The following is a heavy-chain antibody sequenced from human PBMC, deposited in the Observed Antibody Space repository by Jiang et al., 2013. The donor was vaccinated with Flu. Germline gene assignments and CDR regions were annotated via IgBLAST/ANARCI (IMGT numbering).Heavy chain of an antibody. CDR2: IATKPYRETT. Sequence: VQLVESGGGLVQPGRSLRLSCTTSGFTFRDYAMNWVRQAPGKGLEWVGFIATKPYRETTEYAASVKGRFTISRDDSKSTAYLQMNGLRTEDTAVYYCARGVDDSGWNLQHWGQGTRGPPSPQ. V-gene: IGHV3-49*04. J-gene: IGHJ1*01. D-gene: IGHD6-19*01. CDR3: ARGVDDSGWNLQH. CDR1: GFTFRDYA.